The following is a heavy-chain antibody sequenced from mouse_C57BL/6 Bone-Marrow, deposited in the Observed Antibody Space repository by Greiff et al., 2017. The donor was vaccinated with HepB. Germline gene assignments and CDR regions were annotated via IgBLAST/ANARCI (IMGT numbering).Heavy chain of an antibody. Sequence: VQLKESGTVLARPGASVKMSCKTSGYTFTSYWMHWVKQRPGQGLEWIGAIYPGNSDTSYNQKFKGKAKLTAVTSASTAYMELSSLTNEDSAVYYCVITTVVGGYFDVWGTGTTVTVSS. V-gene: IGHV1-5*01. J-gene: IGHJ1*03. D-gene: IGHD1-1*01. CDR1: GYTFTSYW. CDR3: VITTVVGGYFDV. CDR2: IYPGNSDT.